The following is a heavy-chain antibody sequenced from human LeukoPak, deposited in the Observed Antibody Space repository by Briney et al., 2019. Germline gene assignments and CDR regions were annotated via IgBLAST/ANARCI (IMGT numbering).Heavy chain of an antibody. CDR1: GFTFSRYE. CDR2: LSSSGSTI. V-gene: IGHV3-48*03. CDR3: ARVRKDIQSMVRGQNYYYDYMDV. J-gene: IGHJ6*03. D-gene: IGHD3-10*01. Sequence: SGGSLRLSCAASGFTFSRYEMNWVSQAPGKGLEWVSYLSSSGSTIYYADSVKGRFTSSRDNAKNSLYLQMNSLRAEDTAVYYCARVRKDIQSMVRGQNYYYDYMDVWGKGTTVTISS.